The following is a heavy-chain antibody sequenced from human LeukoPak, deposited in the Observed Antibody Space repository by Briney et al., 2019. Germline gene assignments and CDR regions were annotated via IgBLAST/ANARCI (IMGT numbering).Heavy chain of an antibody. V-gene: IGHV3-21*01. D-gene: IGHD5-18*01. CDR1: GFTFSSYS. J-gene: IGHJ4*02. CDR3: ARDGALVDTAMVTDY. CDR2: ISSSSSYI. Sequence: GGSLRLSCAASGFTFSSYSMNWVRQAPGKGLEWVSSISSSSSYIYYADSVKGRFTISRGNAKNSLYLQMNSLRAEDTAVYYCARDGALVDTAMVTDYWGQGTLVTVSS.